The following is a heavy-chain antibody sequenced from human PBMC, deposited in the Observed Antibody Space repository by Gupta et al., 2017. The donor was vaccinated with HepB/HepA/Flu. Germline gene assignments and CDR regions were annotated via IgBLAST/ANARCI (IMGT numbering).Heavy chain of an antibody. V-gene: IGHV4-59*08. J-gene: IGHJ3*02. Sequence: QVQLHESGPGLVKPSETLSLTCTVSGGSITTYYWSWVRQSPGKGLEGIGYIYYIGRKNYNPARKSRVTISVETAKNQVSLKLRSVTAAATAVYYFAIQGQGLTYHAFDIGGQGTMVTVSS. CDR1: GGSITTYY. CDR3: AIQGQGLTYHAFDI. CDR2: IYYIGRK. D-gene: IGHD6-19*01.